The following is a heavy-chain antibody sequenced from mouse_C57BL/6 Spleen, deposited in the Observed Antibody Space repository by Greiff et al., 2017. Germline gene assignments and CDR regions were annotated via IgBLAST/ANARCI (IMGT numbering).Heavy chain of an antibody. Sequence: EVKLVESGEGLVKPGGSLRLSCAASGFTFSSYAMSWVRQTPEKRLEWVAYISSGGDYIYYADTVKGRFTISRDNARNTLYLQMSSLKSEDTAMYYCTAARRGFDYWGQGTTLTVSS. J-gene: IGHJ2*01. CDR2: ISSGGDYI. V-gene: IGHV5-9-1*02. CDR3: TAARRGFDY. CDR1: GFTFSSYA. D-gene: IGHD3-1*01.